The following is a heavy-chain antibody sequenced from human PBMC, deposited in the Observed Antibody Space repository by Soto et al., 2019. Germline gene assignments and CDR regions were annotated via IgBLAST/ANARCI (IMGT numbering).Heavy chain of an antibody. CDR3: ARDREHYYGMDV. J-gene: IGHJ6*02. V-gene: IGHV4-61*01. CDR1: GGSVSSGSYY. D-gene: IGHD1-26*01. Sequence: SETLSLTCTVSGGSVSSGSYYWSWIRQPPGKGLEWIGYIYYSGSTNYNPSLKSRVTISVDTSKNQFSLKLSSVTAADTAVYYCARDREHYYGMDVWGQGTTVTVSS. CDR2: IYYSGST.